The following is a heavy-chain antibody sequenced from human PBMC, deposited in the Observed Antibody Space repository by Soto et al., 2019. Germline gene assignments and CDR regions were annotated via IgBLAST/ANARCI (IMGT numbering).Heavy chain of an antibody. J-gene: IGHJ5*02. D-gene: IGHD6-13*01. CDR2: IYYSGST. Sequence: PSETLSLTCTVSGGSISSSSYYWGWIRQPPGKGLEWIGSIYYSGSTYYNPSLKSRVTISVDTSKNQFSLKLSRLRSDDTAVYYCARGIAAAFPWFDPWGQGTLVTVSS. V-gene: IGHV4-39*01. CDR3: ARGIAAAFPWFDP. CDR1: GGSISSSSYY.